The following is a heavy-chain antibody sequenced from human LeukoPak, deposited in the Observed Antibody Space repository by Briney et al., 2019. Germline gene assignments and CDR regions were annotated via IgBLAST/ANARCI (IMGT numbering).Heavy chain of an antibody. Sequence: VASVKVSCKASGYTFTSYGISWARQAPGQGLEWMGWISAYNGNTNYAQKLQGRVTMTTDTSTSTAYMELRSLRSDDTAVYYCARAAYYDILTGYLQYYYYYYGMDVWGQGTTVTVSS. CDR3: ARAAYYDILTGYLQYYYYYYGMDV. V-gene: IGHV1-18*01. J-gene: IGHJ6*02. CDR1: GYTFTSYG. D-gene: IGHD3-9*01. CDR2: ISAYNGNT.